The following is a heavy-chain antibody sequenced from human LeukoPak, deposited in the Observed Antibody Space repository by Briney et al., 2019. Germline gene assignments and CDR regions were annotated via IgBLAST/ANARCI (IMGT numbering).Heavy chain of an antibody. CDR2: ISGSGGST. V-gene: IGHV3-23*01. J-gene: IGHJ4*02. CDR1: GFTFSSYA. D-gene: IGHD2-15*01. CDR3: AKDPTPRGDYYFDY. Sequence: GGSLRLSCAASGFTFSSYAMSWVRQAPGKGLEWVSAISGSGGSTYYADSVKGRFTISRGNSKNTLYLQMNSLRAEDTAVYYCAKDPTPRGDYYFDYWGQGTLVTVSS.